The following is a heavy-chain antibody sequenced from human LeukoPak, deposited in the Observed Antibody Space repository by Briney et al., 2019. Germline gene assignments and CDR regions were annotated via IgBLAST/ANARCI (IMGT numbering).Heavy chain of an antibody. CDR3: VREVCTSTTCYGDY. D-gene: IGHD2-2*01. V-gene: IGHV6-1*01. J-gene: IGHJ4*02. CDR2: TYYRYKWIN. CDR1: GDSVSSDSAA. Sequence: SQTLSLTCAISGDSVSSDSAAWNWIRQSRSRGLEWPGKTYYRYKWINDYALSVKSRITINADTSKNQISLQLGFVSPEETAVYYCVREVCTSTTCYGDYCGQGTLVTVSS.